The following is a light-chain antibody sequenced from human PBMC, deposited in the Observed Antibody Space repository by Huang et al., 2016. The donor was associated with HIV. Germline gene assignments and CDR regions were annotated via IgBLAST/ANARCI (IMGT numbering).Light chain of an antibody. CDR3: QQYYSYPYT. V-gene: IGKV1-8*01. J-gene: IGKJ2*01. Sequence: AIRMTQSPSSLSASTGDRVTITCRASQGISSYLAWYQQKPGKAPKLLIYAASTLQSGVPSRFSGSGSGTDFTLTISCLQSEDFGTYYCQQYYSYPYTFGQGTKLEIK. CDR1: QGISSY. CDR2: AAS.